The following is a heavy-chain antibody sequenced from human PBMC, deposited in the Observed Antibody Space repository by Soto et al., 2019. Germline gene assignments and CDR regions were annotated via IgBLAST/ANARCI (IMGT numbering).Heavy chain of an antibody. J-gene: IGHJ6*02. Sequence: GASVKVSCKASGFTFSAYYIYWVRQAPGQGLEWIGWINPNSGGTNNAQKFQGRVTMTRDTSTSTDYMELSALISDDTAVYFCARSLLDEYSSSWRSAYYGMDVWGQGTTVTVSS. D-gene: IGHD2-2*01. CDR1: GFTFSAYY. V-gene: IGHV1-2*02. CDR3: ARSLLDEYSSSWRSAYYGMDV. CDR2: INPNSGGT.